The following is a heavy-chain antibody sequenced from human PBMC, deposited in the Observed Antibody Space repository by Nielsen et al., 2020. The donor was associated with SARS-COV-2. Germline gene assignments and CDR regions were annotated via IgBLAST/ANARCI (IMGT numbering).Heavy chain of an antibody. Sequence: SVKVSCKASGGTFSSYAISWVRQAPGQGLEWMGGIIPIFGTANYAQKFQGRVTITADESTSTAYMELSSLRSDDTAVYYCAVGTGGPREFDYWGQGTLVTVSS. CDR2: IIPIFGTA. V-gene: IGHV1-69*13. J-gene: IGHJ4*02. CDR3: AVGTGGPREFDY. D-gene: IGHD7-27*01. CDR1: GGTFSSYA.